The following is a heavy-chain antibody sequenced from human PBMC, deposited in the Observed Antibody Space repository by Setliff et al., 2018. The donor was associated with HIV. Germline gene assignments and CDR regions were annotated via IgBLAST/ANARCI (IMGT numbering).Heavy chain of an antibody. CDR3: VGDETTVTFDY. D-gene: IGHD4-17*01. CDR2: MHSSGST. CDR1: GGSISRYY. J-gene: IGHJ4*02. Sequence: SETLSLTCTVSGGSISRYYWSWIRQSPGKGLEFIGYMHSSGSTNYNPSLETRVTLSVDTSKSQFSLKLTSVTAADTAVYYCVGDETTVTFDYWGQGTLVTVSS. V-gene: IGHV4-4*09.